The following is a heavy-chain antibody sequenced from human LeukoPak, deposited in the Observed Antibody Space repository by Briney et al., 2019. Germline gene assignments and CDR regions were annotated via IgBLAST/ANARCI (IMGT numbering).Heavy chain of an antibody. D-gene: IGHD3-10*01. CDR1: GFTFSSYW. J-gene: IGHJ3*02. V-gene: IGHV3-7*01. Sequence: PGGSLRLSCAASGFTFSSYWMSWVRQAPGKGLEWVANIKQDGSEKYYVDSVKGRFTISRDNAKNSLYLQMNSLRAEDTAVYYCARGNPYGSGSPDDAFDIWGQGTMVTASS. CDR3: ARGNPYGSGSPDDAFDI. CDR2: IKQDGSEK.